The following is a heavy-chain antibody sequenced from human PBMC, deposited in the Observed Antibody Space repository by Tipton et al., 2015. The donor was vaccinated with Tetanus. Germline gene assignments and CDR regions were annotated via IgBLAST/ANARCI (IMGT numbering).Heavy chain of an antibody. D-gene: IGHD2-2*01. J-gene: IGHJ6*02. V-gene: IGHV3-74*01. CDR3: VRVLKGAKCSRSSCYGYGMDA. CDR2: IDSDGSGT. CDR1: GFTFSTYW. Sequence: GSLRLSCAASGFTFSTYWMHWVRQAPGKGLVWVSRIDSDGSGTTYADSVKGRFTISRDNAKNTLYLQMNSLRAEDTAVYYCVRVLKGAKCSRSSCYGYGMDAWGQGTTVTVSS.